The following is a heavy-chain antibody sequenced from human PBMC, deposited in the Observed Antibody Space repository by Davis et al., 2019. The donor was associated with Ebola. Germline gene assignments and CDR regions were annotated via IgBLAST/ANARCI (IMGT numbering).Heavy chain of an antibody. Sequence: ASVKVSCKASGYTFTSYYMHWVRQAPGQGLEWMGIINPSGGSTSYAQKFQGRVTMTRDTSTSTVYMELSSLRSEDTAVYYCAREGAVAARYYYYYYGMDVWGQGTTVTVSS. CDR2: INPSGGST. CDR1: GYTFTSYY. J-gene: IGHJ6*02. CDR3: AREGAVAARYYYYYYGMDV. D-gene: IGHD6-19*01. V-gene: IGHV1-46*01.